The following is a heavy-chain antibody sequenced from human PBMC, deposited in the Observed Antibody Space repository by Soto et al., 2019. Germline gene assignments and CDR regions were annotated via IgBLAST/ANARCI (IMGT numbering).Heavy chain of an antibody. CDR1: GYSFTSYW. CDR3: ARFTTSHHYYYYGMDV. Sequence: GESLKISCQCSGYSFTSYWIVWVRQMPGKGLEWMGIIYPGDSDTRYSPSFQGQVTISADKSISTAYLQWSSLKASDTAMYYCARFTTSHHYYYYGMDVWGQGTTVTVSS. V-gene: IGHV5-51*01. J-gene: IGHJ6*02. D-gene: IGHD2-2*01. CDR2: IYPGDSDT.